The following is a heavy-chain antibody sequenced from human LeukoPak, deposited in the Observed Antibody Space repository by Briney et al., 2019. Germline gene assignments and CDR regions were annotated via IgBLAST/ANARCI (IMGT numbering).Heavy chain of an antibody. CDR1: GYTFTVYF. CDR3: AKIGSSHDFDY. J-gene: IGHJ4*02. V-gene: IGHV1-2*06. CDR2: INPNSGAT. Sequence: ASVKVSCKASGYTFTVYFIHWVRQAPGQGLEWMGRINPNSGATDYAQKFQGRVTMTRDTSISTAYMELSSLKSDDTAVYYCAKIGSSHDFDYWGQGTLITVSP. D-gene: IGHD1-26*01.